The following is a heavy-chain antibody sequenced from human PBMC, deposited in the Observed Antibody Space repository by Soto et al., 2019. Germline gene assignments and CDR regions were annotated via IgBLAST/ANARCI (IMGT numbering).Heavy chain of an antibody. V-gene: IGHV1-18*01. J-gene: IGHJ6*02. CDR2: ISPYNDYT. D-gene: IGHD3-16*01. CDR3: ARGGYYDNTWGKLSHYGLDV. CDR1: GYTFIRYG. Sequence: QVQLVQSAAEVKKPGASVRVSCKASGYTFIRYGIAWVRQAPGQGLEGMGWISPYNDYTIYAQKLQGRGTMTADTSTRNVYMELRGLKSDDTAVYSCARGGYYDNTWGKLSHYGLDVWGQGTSVTVSS.